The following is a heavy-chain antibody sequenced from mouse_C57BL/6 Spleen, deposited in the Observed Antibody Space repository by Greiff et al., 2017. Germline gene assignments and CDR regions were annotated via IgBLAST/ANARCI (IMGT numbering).Heavy chain of an antibody. CDR3: ARRGGYDGAWFAY. V-gene: IGHV1-22*01. Sequence: VQLQQSGPELVKPGASVKMSCKASGYTFTDYNMHWVKQSHGKSLEWIGYINPNNGGTSYNQKFKGKATLTVNKSSSTAYMELRSLISEDSAVYYCARRGGYDGAWFAYWGQGTLVTVSA. CDR2: INPNNGGT. CDR1: GYTFTDYN. D-gene: IGHD2-2*01. J-gene: IGHJ3*01.